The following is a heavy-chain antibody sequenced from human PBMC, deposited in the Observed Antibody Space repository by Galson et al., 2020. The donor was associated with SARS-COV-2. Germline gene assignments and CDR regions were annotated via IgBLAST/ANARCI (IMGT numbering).Heavy chain of an antibody. V-gene: IGHV3-30*18. CDR3: AKDRSIAVAGATPAFDY. D-gene: IGHD6-19*01. CDR2: ISYDGSNK. CDR1: GFTFSSYG. Sequence: GGSLRLSCAASGFTFSSYGMHWVRQAPGKGLEWVAVISYDGSNKYYADSVKGRFTISRDNSKNTLYLQMNSLRAEDTAVYYCAKDRSIAVAGATPAFDYWGQGTLVTVSS. J-gene: IGHJ4*02.